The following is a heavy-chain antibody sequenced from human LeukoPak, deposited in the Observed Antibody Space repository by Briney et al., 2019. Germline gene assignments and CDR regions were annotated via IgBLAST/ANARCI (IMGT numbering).Heavy chain of an antibody. D-gene: IGHD6-19*01. CDR3: AREWYSSGWYHY. CDR2: ISSSSSYI. J-gene: IGHJ4*02. CDR1: GFTFSSYS. Sequence: PGGSLRLSCAASGFTFSSYSMNWVRQAPGKGLEWVSSISSSSSYIYYADSVKGRFTISRDNAKNSLYLQMNSLRAEDTAVYYCAREWYSSGWYHYWGQGTLVTVSS. V-gene: IGHV3-21*01.